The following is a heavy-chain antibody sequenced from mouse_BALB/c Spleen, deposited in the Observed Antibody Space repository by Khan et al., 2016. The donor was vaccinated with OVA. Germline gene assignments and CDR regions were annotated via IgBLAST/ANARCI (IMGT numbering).Heavy chain of an antibody. J-gene: IGHJ3*01. CDR3: ARVEDIYDGYYHFSGFAY. V-gene: IGHV1-9*01. CDR2: ILPGSGST. D-gene: IGHD2-3*01. CDR1: GYTFSSYW. Sequence: QVQLQQSGAELMKPGASVKISCKATGYTFSSYWMDWVKQRPGHGLEWIGEILPGSGSTKYNEKFKGKATFTADTSSNTAYMQLSSLTSEDSAVYYCARVEDIYDGYYHFSGFAYWGQGTLVTVSA.